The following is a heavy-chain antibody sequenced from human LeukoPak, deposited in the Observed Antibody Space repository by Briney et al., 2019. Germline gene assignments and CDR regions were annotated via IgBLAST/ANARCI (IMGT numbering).Heavy chain of an antibody. CDR2: INPNSGGT. CDR3: ARVRSGSYYGVLYY. V-gene: IGHV1-2*02. Sequence: GASVKVSCKASGYTFTGYYMHWVRQAPGQGLEWMGWINPNSGGTNYAQKFQGRVTMTRDTSISTAYMEPSRLRSDDTAVYYCARVRSGSYYGVLYYWGQGTLVTVSS. J-gene: IGHJ4*02. CDR1: GYTFTGYY. D-gene: IGHD1-26*01.